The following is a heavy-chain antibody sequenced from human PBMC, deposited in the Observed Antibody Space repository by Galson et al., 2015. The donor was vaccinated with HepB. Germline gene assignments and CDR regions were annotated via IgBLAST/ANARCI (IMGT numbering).Heavy chain of an antibody. Sequence: SLRLSCAASGFTFSRYVMHWVRQAPGKGLEWVADISNDGNDIYYGNSVKGRFTISRDNSRNTLYLEMNSLRAEDTGVYFCAKDSLHRLNSFYYHCMDVWGKGTTVTVSS. CDR3: AKDSLHRLNSFYYHCMDV. J-gene: IGHJ6*03. CDR1: GFTFSRYV. CDR2: ISNDGNDI. V-gene: IGHV3-30*18. D-gene: IGHD5-12*01.